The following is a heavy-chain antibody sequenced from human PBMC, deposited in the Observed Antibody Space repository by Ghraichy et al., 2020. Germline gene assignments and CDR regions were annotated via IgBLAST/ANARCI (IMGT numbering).Heavy chain of an antibody. D-gene: IGHD3-3*01. Sequence: ASVKVSCKASGYTFTSYGISWVRQAPGQGLEWMGWISAYNGNTNYAQKLQGRVTMTTDTSTSTAYMELRSLRSDDTAVYYCARGVFRFLEWLPFDPWGQGTLVTVSS. CDR1: GYTFTSYG. J-gene: IGHJ5*02. CDR2: ISAYNGNT. CDR3: ARGVFRFLEWLPFDP. V-gene: IGHV1-18*01.